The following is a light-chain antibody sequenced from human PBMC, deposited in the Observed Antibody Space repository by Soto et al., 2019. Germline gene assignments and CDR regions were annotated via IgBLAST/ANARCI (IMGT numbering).Light chain of an antibody. CDR1: QSISSSY. CDR3: QQYGSSPWT. J-gene: IGKJ1*01. V-gene: IGKV3-20*01. CDR2: GAS. Sequence: ELVLTQSPGTLSLSPGDRATLSCRASQSISSSYLAWYQQKPGQAPRLLIDGASSRATGIPDRFSGSGSGTDFTLTISRLEPEDFAVYYCQQYGSSPWTFGQGTKVDIK.